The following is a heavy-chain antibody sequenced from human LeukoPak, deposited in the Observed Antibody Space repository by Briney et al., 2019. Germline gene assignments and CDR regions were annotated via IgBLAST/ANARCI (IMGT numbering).Heavy chain of an antibody. Sequence: SETLSLTCTVSGGSISTYYGNWIRQAPGKGLEWIGYIYYSGSTNYNPSLKSRVTTSVDTSRNQFSLKLSSVTAADTAVYYCARGPRTTVTSFDPWGQGTLVTVSS. J-gene: IGHJ5*02. CDR3: ARGPRTTVTSFDP. CDR2: IYYSGST. CDR1: GGSISTYY. D-gene: IGHD4-17*01. V-gene: IGHV4-59*01.